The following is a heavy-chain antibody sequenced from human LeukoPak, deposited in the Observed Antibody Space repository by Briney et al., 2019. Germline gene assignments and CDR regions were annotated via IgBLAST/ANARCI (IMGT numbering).Heavy chain of an antibody. V-gene: IGHV4-59*01. CDR2: IYYSGST. D-gene: IGHD3-3*01. CDR3: ARLTCYDFWSGYDNWFDP. J-gene: IGHJ5*02. CDR1: GGSFSGYY. Sequence: PSETLSLTCAVYGGSFSGYYWSWIRQPPGKGLEWIGYIYYSGSTNYNPSLKSRVTISVDTSKNQFSLKLSSVTAADTAVYYCARLTCYDFWSGYDNWFDPWGQGTLVTVSS.